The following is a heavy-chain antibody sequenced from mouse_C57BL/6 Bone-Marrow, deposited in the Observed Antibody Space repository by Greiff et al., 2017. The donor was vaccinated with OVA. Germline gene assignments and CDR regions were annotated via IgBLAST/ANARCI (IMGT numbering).Heavy chain of an antibody. Sequence: EVQLVESGPELVKPGASVKIPCKASGYTFTDYNMDWVKQSHGKSLEWIGDINPNNGGTIYNQKFKGKATLTVDKSSSTAYMELRSLTSEDTAVDYCERSLQYYNYFDYWGQGTTLTVSS. CDR3: ERSLQYYNYFDY. J-gene: IGHJ2*01. CDR2: INPNNGGT. D-gene: IGHD6-2*01. V-gene: IGHV1-18*01. CDR1: GYTFTDYN.